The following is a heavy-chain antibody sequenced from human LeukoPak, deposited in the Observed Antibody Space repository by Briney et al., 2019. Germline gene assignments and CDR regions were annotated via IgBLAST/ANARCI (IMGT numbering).Heavy chain of an antibody. V-gene: IGHV4-34*01. Sequence: PSETLSLTCAVYGGSFSGYYWSWIRQPPGKGLEWIGEINHSGSTNYNPSLKSRVTISVDTSKNQFSLKLSSVTAADTAVYYCARGKYYGSGSSKGYYYYGMDVWGQGTTVTVSS. CDR3: ARGKYYGSGSSKGYYYYGMDV. J-gene: IGHJ6*02. CDR1: GGSFSGYY. D-gene: IGHD3-10*01. CDR2: INHSGST.